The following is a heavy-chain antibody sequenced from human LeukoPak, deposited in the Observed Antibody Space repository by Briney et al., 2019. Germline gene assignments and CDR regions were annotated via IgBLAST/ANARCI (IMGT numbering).Heavy chain of an antibody. CDR1: GFTFSSHS. CDR3: ARGAYYYED. Sequence: GGSLRLSCAASGFTFSSHSMNWVRQAPGKGLEWVSYISSGSSTIYYADSVKGRFTISRDNAKNSLYLQMNSLRAEDTAVYYCARGAYYYEDWGQGTLVTVSS. J-gene: IGHJ4*02. V-gene: IGHV3-48*01. CDR2: ISSGSSTI. D-gene: IGHD3-22*01.